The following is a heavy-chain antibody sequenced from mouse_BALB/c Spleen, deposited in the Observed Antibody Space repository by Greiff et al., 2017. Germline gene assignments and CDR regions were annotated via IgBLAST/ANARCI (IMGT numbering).Heavy chain of an antibody. D-gene: IGHD1-1*01. V-gene: IGHV1-7*01. CDR2: INPSTGYT. Sequence: QVQLQQSGAELAKPGASVKMSCKASGYTFTSYWMHWVKQRPGQGLEWIGYINPSTGYTEYNQKFKDKATLTADKSSSTTYMQLSSLTSEDSAVYYCARLGYYGSSYYAMDYWGQGTSVTVSS. J-gene: IGHJ4*01. CDR3: ARLGYYGSSYYAMDY. CDR1: GYTFTSYW.